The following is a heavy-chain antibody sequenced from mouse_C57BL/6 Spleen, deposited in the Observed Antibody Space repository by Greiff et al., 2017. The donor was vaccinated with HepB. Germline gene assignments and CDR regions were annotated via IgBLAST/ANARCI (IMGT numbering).Heavy chain of an antibody. Sequence: EVNVVESGGGLVKPGGSLKLSCAASGFTFSDYGMHWVRQAPEKGLEWVAYISSGSSTIYYADTVKGRFTISRDNAKNTLFLQMTSLRSEDTAMYYCARRTTVRYAMDYWGQGTSVTVSS. V-gene: IGHV5-17*01. D-gene: IGHD1-1*01. CDR1: GFTFSDYG. CDR2: ISSGSSTI. J-gene: IGHJ4*01. CDR3: ARRTTVRYAMDY.